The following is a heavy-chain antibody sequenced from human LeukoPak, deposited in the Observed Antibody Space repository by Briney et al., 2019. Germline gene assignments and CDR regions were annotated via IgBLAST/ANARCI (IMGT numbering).Heavy chain of an antibody. J-gene: IGHJ5*02. CDR2: ISAYNGNT. CDR3: AREATYSSSWYWSPEYNWFDP. V-gene: IGHV1-18*01. Sequence: ASVKVSCKASGYTFTSYGISWVRQAPGQGLEWMGWISAYNGNTNYAQKFQERVTITRDMSTSTAYMELSSLRAEDTAVYYCAREATYSSSWYWSPEYNWFDPWGQGTLVTVSS. D-gene: IGHD6-13*01. CDR1: GYTFTSYG.